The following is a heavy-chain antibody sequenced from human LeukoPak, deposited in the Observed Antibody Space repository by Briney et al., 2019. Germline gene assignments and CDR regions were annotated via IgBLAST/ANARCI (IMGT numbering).Heavy chain of an antibody. CDR1: GGSISSGSYY. CDR2: IYTSGST. CDR3: ARTYYDILTGYGDYYMDV. Sequence: PSQTLSLTCTVSGGSISSGSYYWSWIRQPAGKGLEWIGRIYTSGSTNYNPSLKSRVTISVDTSKNQFSLKLSSVTAADTAVYYCARTYYDILTGYGDYYMDVWGKGTTVTISS. J-gene: IGHJ6*03. V-gene: IGHV4-61*02. D-gene: IGHD3-9*01.